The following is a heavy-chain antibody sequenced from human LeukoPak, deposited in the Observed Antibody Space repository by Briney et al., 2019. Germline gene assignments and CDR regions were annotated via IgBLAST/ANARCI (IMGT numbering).Heavy chain of an antibody. CDR2: ISSSSSYI. V-gene: IGHV3-11*05. CDR1: GFTFSDYY. D-gene: IGHD2-2*01. CDR3: AKALPDAMRDDAFDI. J-gene: IGHJ3*02. Sequence: GWSLRLSFAASGFTFSDYYMSWIRQAPWKGLEWVSYISSSSSYINYADSVKGRFTISRDNAKNSLYPQMNSLRAEDTAVYYCAKALPDAMRDDAFDIWGQGTMVTVSS.